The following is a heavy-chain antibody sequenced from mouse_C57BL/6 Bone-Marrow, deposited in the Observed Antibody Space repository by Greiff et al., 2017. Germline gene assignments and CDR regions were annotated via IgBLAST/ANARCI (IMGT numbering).Heavy chain of an antibody. Sequence: QVHVKQSGAELARPGASVKMSCKASGYTFTSYGISWVKQRTGQGLEWIGEIYPRSGNTYYNEKFKGKATLTADKSSSPAFMVLRSLTSEDSAVFFCGYDYDSRGFAYWGQGTLVTVSA. D-gene: IGHD1-1*01. J-gene: IGHJ3*01. CDR2: IYPRSGNT. V-gene: IGHV1-81*01. CDR1: GYTFTSYG. CDR3: GYDYDSRGFAY.